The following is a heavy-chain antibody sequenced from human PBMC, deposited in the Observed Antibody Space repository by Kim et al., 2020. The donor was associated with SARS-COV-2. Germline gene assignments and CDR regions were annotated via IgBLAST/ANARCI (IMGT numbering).Heavy chain of an antibody. V-gene: IGHV3-30*01. Sequence: GRFTISRDKSKTTLYLQMNSLRAEDTAVYYCARDRPLLRYFDWSYYYGMDVWGQGTTVTVSS. J-gene: IGHJ6*02. CDR3: ARDRPLLRYFDWSYYYGMDV. D-gene: IGHD3-9*01.